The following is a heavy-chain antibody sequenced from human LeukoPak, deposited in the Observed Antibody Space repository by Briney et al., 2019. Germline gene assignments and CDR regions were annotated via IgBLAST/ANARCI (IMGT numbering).Heavy chain of an antibody. CDR3: ARDLDSSGHIDY. V-gene: IGHV1-69*04. D-gene: IGHD3-22*01. CDR2: IISILGIA. J-gene: IGHJ4*02. CDR1: GGTFSSYT. Sequence: GASVKVSCKASGGTFSSYTISWVRQAPGQGLEWMGRIISILGIANYAQKFQGRVTITADKSTSTAYMELSSLRSEDTAVYYCARDLDSSGHIDYWGQGTLVTVSS.